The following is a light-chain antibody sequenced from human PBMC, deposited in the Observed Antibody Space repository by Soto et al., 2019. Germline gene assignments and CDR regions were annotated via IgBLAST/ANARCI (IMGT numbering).Light chain of an antibody. J-gene: IGKJ1*01. CDR1: QSVSSSY. Sequence: EIVLTQSPGTLSLSPGERATLSCRASQSVSSSYLAWYQQKPGQAPRLLIYGASTRATDIPARFSGSGSGTEFTLTIRSLKSEDFAVYYCQQYNNWPPTFGQGTKGDIK. V-gene: IGKV3-15*01. CDR2: GAS. CDR3: QQYNNWPPT.